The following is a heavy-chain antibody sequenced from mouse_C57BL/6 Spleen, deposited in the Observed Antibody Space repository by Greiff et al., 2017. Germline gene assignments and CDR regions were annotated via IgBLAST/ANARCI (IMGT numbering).Heavy chain of an antibody. D-gene: IGHD1-1*01. CDR3: VRHHHYYGSSYEDYLDY. Sequence: EADGGLVQPKGSLKLSCAASGFSFNTYALNWVRQAPGKGLEWVARLRSKSNNYATYYADSVKDRFTISRDDSESMLYLQMNNLKTEDTAMYYCVRHHHYYGSSYEDYLDYWGQGTTLTVSS. CDR2: LRSKSNNYAT. CDR1: GFSFNTYA. V-gene: IGHV10-1*01. J-gene: IGHJ2*01.